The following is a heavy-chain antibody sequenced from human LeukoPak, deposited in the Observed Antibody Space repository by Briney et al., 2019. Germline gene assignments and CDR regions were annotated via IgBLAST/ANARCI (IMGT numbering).Heavy chain of an antibody. CDR1: AGSLGNYH. J-gene: IGHJ4*02. CDR3: ARGPDNWNSFFDY. CDR2: IYYMGTT. Sequence: SETLSLTCTVSAGSLGNYHWSWVRQPPGKGVEWIAYIYYMGTTSYNPSLASRVSISVDMSKNQFSLNLNSVSAVDTAVYYCARGPDNWNSFFDYWGQGILVTVSS. D-gene: IGHD1-7*01. V-gene: IGHV4-59*01.